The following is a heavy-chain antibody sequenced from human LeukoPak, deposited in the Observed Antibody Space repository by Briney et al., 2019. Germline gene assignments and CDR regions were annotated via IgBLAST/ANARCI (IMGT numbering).Heavy chain of an antibody. V-gene: IGHV3-21*01. CDR3: ARDKYYYDSSGSYYFDY. D-gene: IGHD3-22*01. CDR1: GFTFSIYA. J-gene: IGHJ4*02. CDR2: ISSSSTHI. Sequence: GGSLRLSCAASGFTFSIYAMNWVRQAPGKGLEWVSSISSSSTHIYYADSVKGRFTISRDSAKNSLYLQMNSLRAEDTAVYYCARDKYYYDSSGSYYFDYWGQGTLVTVSS.